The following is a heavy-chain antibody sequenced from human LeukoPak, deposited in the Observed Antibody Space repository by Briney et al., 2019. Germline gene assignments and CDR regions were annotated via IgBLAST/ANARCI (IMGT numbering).Heavy chain of an antibody. CDR1: GFSLSTTGVG. CDR2: IYWDDDR. J-gene: IGHJ3*02. CDR3: AHIMITYQGVTRDDAFDI. V-gene: IGHV2-5*02. Sequence: SGPTLVKPTQSLTLTCSFSGFSLSTTGVGVGWIRQPPEKALEWLAIIYWDDDRRYRPSVRSRLSITKDTSKNQVVLTMSNMDPVDTGTYYCAHIMITYQGVTRDDAFDIWGQGTMVTVSS. D-gene: IGHD3-16*01.